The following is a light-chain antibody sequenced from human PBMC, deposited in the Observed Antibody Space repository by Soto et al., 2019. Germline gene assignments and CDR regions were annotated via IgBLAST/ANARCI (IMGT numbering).Light chain of an antibody. J-gene: IGKJ1*01. CDR2: GAS. CDR1: QSVSSN. CDR3: QQYNIWPPWT. Sequence: EIVMTPSPATLSVSPGERATLSCRASQSVSSNLAWYQQKPGQAPRLLIYGASTRATGIPARFSGSGSGTEFTLTISSLQSEDFAVYYCQQYNIWPPWTFGQGTKVEIK. V-gene: IGKV3-15*01.